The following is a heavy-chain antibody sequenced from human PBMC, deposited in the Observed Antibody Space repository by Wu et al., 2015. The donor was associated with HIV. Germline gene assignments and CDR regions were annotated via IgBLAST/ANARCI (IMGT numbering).Heavy chain of an antibody. V-gene: IGHV1-69*05. D-gene: IGHD3-10*01. CDR2: LIPMYGPA. CDR1: GATFSSYA. Sequence: QVQLLQSGAEVKNPGSSVRVSCKASGATFSSYALSWVRQAPGQGLEWMGRLIPMYGPANYAQKFQGRVTMTRDTSISTAYMELSRLRSDDTAVYYCARDPQNLLLWFGELGYYFDYWGQGTLVTVSS. J-gene: IGHJ4*02. CDR3: ARDPQNLLLWFGELGYYFDY.